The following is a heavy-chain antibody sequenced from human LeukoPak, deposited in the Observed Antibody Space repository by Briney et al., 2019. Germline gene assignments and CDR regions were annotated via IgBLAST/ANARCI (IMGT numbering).Heavy chain of an antibody. CDR1: GFTFSSYS. CDR3: ARGGSGTYFFDY. V-gene: IGHV3-21*01. CDR2: ISDSSNFM. Sequence: GGSLRLSCAASGFTFSSYSMNWVRQAPGKGLEWVSSISDSSNFMYYADSVKGRSTISRDNAKNSLHLQMNSLRAEDTAVYYCARGGSGTYFFDYWGQGTLVTVSS. D-gene: IGHD1-26*01. J-gene: IGHJ4*02.